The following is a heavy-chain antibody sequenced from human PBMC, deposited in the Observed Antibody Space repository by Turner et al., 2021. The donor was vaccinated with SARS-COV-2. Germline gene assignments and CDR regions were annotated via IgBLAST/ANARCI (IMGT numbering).Heavy chain of an antibody. CDR2: IIPIVGVA. CDR3: ARINSGGFDY. J-gene: IGHJ4*02. V-gene: IGHV1-69*04. Sequence: QVQLVQSGAEMKKPGSSVKVSCKASGGTFSSYPISWVRQAPGQGLEWMGRIIPIVGVANYAQKFQGRVTITADKSTSTAYMELSSLRSEDTAVYYCARINSGGFDYWGQGTLVTVSS. D-gene: IGHD3-10*01. CDR1: GGTFSSYP.